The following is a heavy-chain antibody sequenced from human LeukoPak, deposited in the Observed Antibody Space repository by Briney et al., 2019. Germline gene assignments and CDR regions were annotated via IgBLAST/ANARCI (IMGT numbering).Heavy chain of an antibody. V-gene: IGHV3-33*06. CDR1: GLTFRSYA. CDR2: IWNDGTDK. J-gene: IGHJ4*02. D-gene: IGHD4-11*01. Sequence: PGGSLRLSCAASGLTFRSYAMTWVRQAPGKGLEWVAVIWNDGTDKYYGDSVKGRFTISRDNSKNTVYLQMNSLRVEDTAVYYCAKDAQRGFDFSNSLESWGQGTLVTVSS. CDR3: AKDAQRGFDFSNSLES.